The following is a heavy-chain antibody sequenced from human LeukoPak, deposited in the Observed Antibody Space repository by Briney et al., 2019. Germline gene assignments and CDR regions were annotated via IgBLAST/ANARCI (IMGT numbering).Heavy chain of an antibody. D-gene: IGHD3-3*02. CDR1: GFTVSSNY. CDR2: IYSGGST. J-gene: IGHJ4*02. V-gene: IGHV3-66*01. Sequence: GGSLRLSCAASGFTVSSNYMSWVRQAPGKGLEWVSVIYSGGSTYYADSVKGRFTISRDNSKNTLYLQMNSLRAEDMAVYYCARGGPFLEWLLYYYFDYWGQGTLVTVSS. CDR3: ARGGPFLEWLLYYYFDY.